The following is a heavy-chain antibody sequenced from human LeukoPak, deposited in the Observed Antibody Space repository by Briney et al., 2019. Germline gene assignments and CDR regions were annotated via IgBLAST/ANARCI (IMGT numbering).Heavy chain of an antibody. CDR1: GFNFSNYA. Sequence: GGSLRLSCAASGFNFSNYAMTWVRQAPGKGLECVSGISGSGDSTYYADSVKGRFAISRDNSKNTLYLQMNSLRADDTALYYCAKDRSLVPAALNYWGQGTLVIVSS. J-gene: IGHJ4*02. D-gene: IGHD2-2*01. CDR2: ISGSGDST. CDR3: AKDRSLVPAALNY. V-gene: IGHV3-23*01.